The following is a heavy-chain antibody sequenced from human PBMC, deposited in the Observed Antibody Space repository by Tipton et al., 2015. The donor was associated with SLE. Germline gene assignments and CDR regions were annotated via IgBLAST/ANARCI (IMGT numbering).Heavy chain of an antibody. J-gene: IGHJ5*02. CDR1: GDSINSGGYY. D-gene: IGHD6-19*01. V-gene: IGHV4-31*03. CDR3: ARDQAGVNNWFVP. Sequence: TLSLTCTVSGDSINSGGYYWSWIRQYPGQGLEWIGYINNRGYTYYKPSLKSRAIISVDTSKNQFSLKLSSVTAADTAVYYCARDQAGVNNWFVPCGQGVPVTVSS. CDR2: INNRGYT.